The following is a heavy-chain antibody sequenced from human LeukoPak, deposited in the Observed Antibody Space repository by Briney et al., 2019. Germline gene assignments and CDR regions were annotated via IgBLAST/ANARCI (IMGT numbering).Heavy chain of an antibody. CDR3: ARDRGQLSNWFDP. CDR1: GFTFSSYA. V-gene: IGHV3-30*07. J-gene: IGHJ5*02. Sequence: GRSLRLSCAASGFTFSSYAMHWVRQAPGKGLEWVAIIWHDASNKYYADSVKGRFTISRDNSKNTMYLEMNSLRVEDTAVYYCARDRGQLSNWFDPWGQGTLVTVSS. CDR2: IWHDASNK. D-gene: IGHD2-2*01.